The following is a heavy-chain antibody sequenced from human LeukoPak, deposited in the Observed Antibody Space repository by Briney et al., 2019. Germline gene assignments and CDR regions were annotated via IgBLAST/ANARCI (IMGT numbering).Heavy chain of an antibody. Sequence: PGGSLRLSCAASGFTFSNYAMNWVRQAPGKGLEWVAVISYDGNKKYYADSVKGRFTISRDNSKNTLYLQMNSLRAEDKSVYYCARWKSLKGTFDYWGQGTLLTVSS. CDR2: ISYDGNKK. CDR1: GFTFSNYA. D-gene: IGHD1-7*01. V-gene: IGHV3-30*04. CDR3: ARWKSLKGTFDY. J-gene: IGHJ4*02.